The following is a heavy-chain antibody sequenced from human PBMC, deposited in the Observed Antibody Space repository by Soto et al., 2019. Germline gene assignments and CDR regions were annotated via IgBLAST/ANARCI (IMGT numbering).Heavy chain of an antibody. J-gene: IGHJ4*02. Sequence: QITLKESGPTLVKPTQTLTLTCTFSGFSLSTSGVGVGWIRQPPGKALEWLALIYWNDDKRYSPSLKSRLTITKDTSKNQVVLTITNMDPVDTATYYCALDPQKEYFDYWGQGTLVTVSS. CDR3: ALDPQKEYFDY. CDR1: GFSLSTSGVG. V-gene: IGHV2-5*01. CDR2: IYWNDDK.